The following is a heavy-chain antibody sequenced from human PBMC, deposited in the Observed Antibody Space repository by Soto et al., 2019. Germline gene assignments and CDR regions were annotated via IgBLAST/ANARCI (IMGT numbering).Heavy chain of an antibody. J-gene: IGHJ6*02. V-gene: IGHV2-70*13. CDR1: GFSITSPGMS. D-gene: IGHD1-20*01. CDR2: IERDDDDK. CDR3: ARSIRGPRKFNGMDV. Sequence: SGPKLVNPTEAHTLTGTFSGFSITSPGMSVSWIRQPPGRALEWLALIERDDDDKYYSTSLKTRLTISKDTRKNQVVLTMANMDPADTATYYCARSIRGPRKFNGMDVWGQGTTVTVSS.